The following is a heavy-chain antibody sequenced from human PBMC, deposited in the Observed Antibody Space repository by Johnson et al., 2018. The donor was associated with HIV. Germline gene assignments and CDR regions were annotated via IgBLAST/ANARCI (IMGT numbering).Heavy chain of an antibody. V-gene: IGHV3-7*03. J-gene: IGHJ3*02. CDR1: GFIFRTYW. D-gene: IGHD6-13*01. CDR2: INRDGSAQ. CDR3: ARRRSYSSSWEPPDDAFDI. Sequence: VQLVESGGGLVQPGGSLRLSCTASGFIFRTYWMSWVRQAPGKGLEWVANINRDGSAQNYVDSVKGRFTISKDNARNSLWPQMNSLRAEDTAVYYCARRRSYSSSWEPPDDAFDIWGQGTMVTVSS.